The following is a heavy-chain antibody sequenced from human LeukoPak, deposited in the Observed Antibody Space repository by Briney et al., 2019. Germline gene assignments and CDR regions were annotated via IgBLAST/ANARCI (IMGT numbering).Heavy chain of an antibody. CDR1: GFTFSSYG. D-gene: IGHD3-3*01. CDR3: AKALYDFWSGYPEYNWFDP. V-gene: IGHV3-30*18. CDR2: ISYDGSNK. J-gene: IGHJ5*02. Sequence: GGSLRLSCAASGFTFSSYGMHWVRQAPGKGLEWVAVISYDGSNKYYADSVKGRFTISRDNSKNTLYLQMSSLRAEDTAVYYCAKALYDFWSGYPEYNWFDPWGQGTLVTVSS.